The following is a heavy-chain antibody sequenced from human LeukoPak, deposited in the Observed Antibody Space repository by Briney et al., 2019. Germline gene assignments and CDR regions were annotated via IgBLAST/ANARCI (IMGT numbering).Heavy chain of an antibody. V-gene: IGHV3-49*03. Sequence: GGSLRLSCTASGFTFGGYAMSWFRQAPGKGLEWVGFIRRKAYGGTTEYAASVKGRFTISRDDSKSIAYLQMNSLKTEDTAVYYCSSSRTVTADYWGQRTLVTVSS. CDR2: IRRKAYGGTT. J-gene: IGHJ4*02. D-gene: IGHD2-21*02. CDR3: SSSRTVTADY. CDR1: GFTFGGYA.